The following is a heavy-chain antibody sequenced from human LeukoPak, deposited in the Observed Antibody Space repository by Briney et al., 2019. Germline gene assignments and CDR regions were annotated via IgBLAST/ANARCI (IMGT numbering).Heavy chain of an antibody. CDR2: INPDSGGT. CDR3: ARARYETRIWPKSRYDYYHYMDV. J-gene: IGHJ6*03. Sequence: ASVKVSCKASGYTFTGYYMHWVRQAPGHGLEWMGWINPDSGGTNYAQKFQGRVTMTRDTSASTVYMELSSLRSGDMAVYYCARARYETRIWPKSRYDYYHYMDVWGKGTTVTVSS. D-gene: IGHD2-15*01. V-gene: IGHV1-2*02. CDR1: GYTFTGYY.